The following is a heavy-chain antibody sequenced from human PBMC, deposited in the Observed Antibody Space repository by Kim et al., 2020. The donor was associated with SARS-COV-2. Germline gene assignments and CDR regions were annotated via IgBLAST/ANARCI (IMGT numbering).Heavy chain of an antibody. J-gene: IGHJ6*02. CDR3: AKESCCSGGSCYLPYYYYYGMDV. D-gene: IGHD2-15*01. Sequence: GGSLRLSCAASGFTFSSYGMHWVRQAPGKGLEWVAVISYDGSNKYYADSVKGRFTISRDNSKNTLYLQMNSLRAEDTAVYYCAKESCCSGGSCYLPYYYYYGMDVWGQGTTVTVSS. CDR2: ISYDGSNK. V-gene: IGHV3-30*18. CDR1: GFTFSSYG.